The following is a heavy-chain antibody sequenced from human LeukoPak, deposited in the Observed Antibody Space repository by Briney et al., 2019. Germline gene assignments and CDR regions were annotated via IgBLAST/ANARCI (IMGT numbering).Heavy chain of an antibody. J-gene: IGHJ4*02. V-gene: IGHV3-23*01. CDR1: GFTFSNYA. Sequence: PGGSLRLYCTASGFTFSNYAMSWVRQAPGKGLEWVSRIDGGDERTHYADSLKGRFTTSRDNSKNTLWLQMTSLSADDTAVYYCARDDAVRGGYLDSWGQGTLVTVSS. D-gene: IGHD6-19*01. CDR3: ARDDAVRGGYLDS. CDR2: IDGGDERT.